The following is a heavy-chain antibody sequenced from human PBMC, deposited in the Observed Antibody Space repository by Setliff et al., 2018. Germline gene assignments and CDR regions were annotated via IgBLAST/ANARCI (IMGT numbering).Heavy chain of an antibody. D-gene: IGHD3-9*01. CDR3: ARNDRPWRYYFDY. J-gene: IGHJ4*02. CDR1: GGSISSGSYY. V-gene: IGHV4-61*02. Sequence: SETLSLTCTVSGGSISSGSYYWSWIRQPAGKGLEWIGRIYTSGSTNYDPSLKSRVTISVDTSKNQFSLKLSSVTAADTAVYYCARNDRPWRYYFDYWGQGTLVTVSS. CDR2: IYTSGST.